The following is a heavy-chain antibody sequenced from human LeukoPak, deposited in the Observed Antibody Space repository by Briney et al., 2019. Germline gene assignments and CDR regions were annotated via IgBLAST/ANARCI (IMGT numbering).Heavy chain of an antibody. CDR1: GGSFSGYY. Sequence: SETLSLTCAVYGGSFSGYYWSWIRQPPGKGLEWIGEINHSGSTNYNPSLKSRVTISVDTSKNQFSLKLSSVTAADTAVYYCARDLSGDYYSVTWFDPWGQGTLVTVSS. V-gene: IGHV4-34*01. CDR2: INHSGST. J-gene: IGHJ5*02. D-gene: IGHD2-21*02. CDR3: ARDLSGDYYSVTWFDP.